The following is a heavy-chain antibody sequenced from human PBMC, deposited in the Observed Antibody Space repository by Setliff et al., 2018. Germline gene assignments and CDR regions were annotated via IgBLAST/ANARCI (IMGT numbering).Heavy chain of an antibody. CDR1: GYTFTSYA. CDR2: INAGNGNT. J-gene: IGHJ3*02. CDR3: ARLAEQWLVRDAFDI. V-gene: IGHV1-3*01. D-gene: IGHD6-19*01. Sequence: ASVKVSCKASGYTFTSYAMHWVRQAPGQRLEWMGWINAGNGNTKYSQKFQGRVTITRDTSASTAYMELSSLRSEDTAVYYCARLAEQWLVRDAFDIWGQGTMVTVSS.